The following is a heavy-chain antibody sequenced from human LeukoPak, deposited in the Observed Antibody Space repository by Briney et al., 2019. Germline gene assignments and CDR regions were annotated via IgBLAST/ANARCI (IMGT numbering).Heavy chain of an antibody. CDR1: GFTFSSYD. CDR2: IGTAGDT. V-gene: IGHV3-13*04. CDR3: ARVLPLYYYDSSGYYKDYYYGMDV. Sequence: GGSLRLSCAASGFTFSSYDMHWVRQATGKGLEWVSAIGTAGDTYYPGSVKGRFTISRESAKDSLYLQMNSLRAGDTAVYYCARVLPLYYYDSSGYYKDYYYGMDVWGQGTTVTVSS. J-gene: IGHJ6*02. D-gene: IGHD3-22*01.